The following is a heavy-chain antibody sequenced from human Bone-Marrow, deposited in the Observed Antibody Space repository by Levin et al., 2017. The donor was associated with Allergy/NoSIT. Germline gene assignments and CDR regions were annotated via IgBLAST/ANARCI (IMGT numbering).Heavy chain of an antibody. D-gene: IGHD5-12*01. CDR2: ISGSGGST. CDR3: AKDLVAATITRYYFDY. J-gene: IGHJ4*02. V-gene: IGHV3-23*01. Sequence: GGSLRLSCAASGFTFNRYAMSWVRQAPGTGLEWVSGISGSGGSTYYAESVKGRFTISRDTSKNTLYLQMNSLRAEDTAVYFCAKDLVAATITRYYFDYWGQGILVTVSS. CDR1: GFTFNRYA.